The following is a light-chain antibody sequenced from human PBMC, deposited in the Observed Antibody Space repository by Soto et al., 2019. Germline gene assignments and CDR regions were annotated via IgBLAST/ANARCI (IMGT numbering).Light chain of an antibody. CDR1: QSVIN. V-gene: IGKV3-15*01. CDR3: QQYNSWTWT. J-gene: IGKJ1*01. CDR2: GAS. Sequence: EIVMTQSPATLSVSPGERATLSCRASQSVINLAWYQQKPGQAPRLLIYGASTRATGIPARFSGSGSGTDFTLTISSLQSEDFAVSSCQQYNSWTWTFGQGTTVEIK.